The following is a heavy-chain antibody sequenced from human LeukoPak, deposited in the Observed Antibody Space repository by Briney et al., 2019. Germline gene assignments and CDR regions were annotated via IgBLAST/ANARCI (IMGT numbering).Heavy chain of an antibody. V-gene: IGHV3-33*01. J-gene: IGHJ3*02. CDR3: ARESSSADAFDI. Sequence: GVSLRLSCAASGFTFSDYGMHWVRQAPGKGLEWVAVIWYDGSDKYYADSVKGRFTISRDNYKNTLYVQMNSLGAEDTAMYYCARESSSADAFDIWGQGTMVTVSS. D-gene: IGHD6-6*01. CDR1: GFTFSDYG. CDR2: IWYDGSDK.